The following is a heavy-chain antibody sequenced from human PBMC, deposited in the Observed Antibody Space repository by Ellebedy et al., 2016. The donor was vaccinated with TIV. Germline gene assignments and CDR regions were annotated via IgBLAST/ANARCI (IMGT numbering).Heavy chain of an antibody. J-gene: IGHJ4*02. CDR1: GFTFSSYG. CDR3: AKDRGIAVAGTNYFDY. D-gene: IGHD6-19*01. CDR2: IRYDGSNK. Sequence: GESLKISCQASGFTFSSYGMHWVRQAPGKGLEWVPFIRYDGSNKYYADSVKGRFTISRDNSKNTLYLQMNSLRAEETAVYYCAKDRGIAVAGTNYFDYWGQGTLVTVSS. V-gene: IGHV3-30*02.